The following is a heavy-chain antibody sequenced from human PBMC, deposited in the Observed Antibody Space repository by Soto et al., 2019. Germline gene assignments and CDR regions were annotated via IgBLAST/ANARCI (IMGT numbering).Heavy chain of an antibody. D-gene: IGHD3-3*01. J-gene: IGHJ6*01. CDR1: GFTFSSYA. V-gene: IGHV3-7*03. CDR2: IKQDGSEK. CDR3: AREGWYDFWSGYLYYYYGMDV. Sequence: EVQLLESGGGLVQPGGSLRLSCAASGFTFSSYAMSWVRQAPGKGLEWVATIKQDGSEKYYVDSVKGRFTISRDNAKNSLYLQMNSLRAEDTAVYYCAREGWYDFWSGYLYYYYGMDVWGQGTTVTVSS.